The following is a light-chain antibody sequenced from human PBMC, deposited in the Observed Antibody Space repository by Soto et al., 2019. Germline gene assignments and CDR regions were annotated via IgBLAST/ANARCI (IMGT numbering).Light chain of an antibody. V-gene: IGLV2-14*01. CDR2: DVS. CDR3: SSFTSSNTQV. J-gene: IGLJ2*01. Sequence: QSALTQPASVSGSPGQSITISCTGTSSDVGGYKYVSWYQQHPGKAPKLMIYDVSNRPSGVSDRFSGSKSGNTASLTISGLQAEDEADYYCSSFTSSNTQVFGGGTK. CDR1: SSDVGGYKY.